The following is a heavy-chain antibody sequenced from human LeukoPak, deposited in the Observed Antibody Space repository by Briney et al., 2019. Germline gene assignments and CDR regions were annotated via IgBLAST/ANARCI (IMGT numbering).Heavy chain of an antibody. J-gene: IGHJ6*03. CDR3: ARARTLELLWFGELSSGYYYMDV. D-gene: IGHD3-10*01. CDR2: INPNSGGP. V-gene: IGHV1-2*02. CDR1: GYTFTGYY. Sequence: ASVKVSCKASGYTFTGYYMHWVRQAPGQGLEWMGWINPNSGGPNYAQKFQGRVTMTRDTSISTAYMELSRLRSDDTAVYYCARARTLELLWFGELSSGYYYMDVWGKGTTVTISS.